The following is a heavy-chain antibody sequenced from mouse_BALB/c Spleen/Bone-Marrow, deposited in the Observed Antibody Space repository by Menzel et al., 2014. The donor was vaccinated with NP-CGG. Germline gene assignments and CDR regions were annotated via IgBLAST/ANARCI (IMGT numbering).Heavy chain of an antibody. V-gene: IGHV5-6-5*01. CDR3: ADGDSFAY. CDR2: IYSGGSI. J-gene: IGHJ3*01. CDR1: GFTLSSYA. Sequence: EVMLAESGGGLVKSGGSLKLSCAASGFTLSSYAMSWVRQTPEKRLEWVASIYSGGSIYYPDSVKGRFTISRDNARNILYLQMSSLRSEDTAMYYCADGDSFAYWGQGTLVTVSA. D-gene: IGHD2-13*01.